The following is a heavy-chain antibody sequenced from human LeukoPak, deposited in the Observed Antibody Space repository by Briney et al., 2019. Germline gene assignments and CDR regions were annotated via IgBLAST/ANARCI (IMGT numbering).Heavy chain of an antibody. CDR2: ISSSSRYI. V-gene: IGHV3-21*01. D-gene: IGHD2-2*01. Sequence: GGSLRLSCAASGFTFSSYSMNWVRQAPGKGLEWVSSISSSSRYIYYAGSVKGRFTISRDNAKNSLYLQMNSLRAEDTAVYYCARDRRYCSSTSCYQGNWFDPWGQGTLVTVSS. CDR1: GFTFSSYS. CDR3: ARDRRYCSSTSCYQGNWFDP. J-gene: IGHJ5*02.